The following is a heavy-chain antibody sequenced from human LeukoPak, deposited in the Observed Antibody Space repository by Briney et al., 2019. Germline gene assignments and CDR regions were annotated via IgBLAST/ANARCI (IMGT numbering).Heavy chain of an antibody. J-gene: IGHJ4*02. D-gene: IGHD3-10*01. V-gene: IGHV1-69*01. CDR3: ARLGVMVRGVYWPFDY. Sequence: SVKVSCKASGGTFSSYAISWVRQAPGQGLEWMGGIIPIFGTANYAQKFQGRVTITADESTSTAYMELSSLRSEDTAVYYCARLGVMVRGVYWPFDYWGQGTLVTVSS. CDR1: GGTFSSYA. CDR2: IIPIFGTA.